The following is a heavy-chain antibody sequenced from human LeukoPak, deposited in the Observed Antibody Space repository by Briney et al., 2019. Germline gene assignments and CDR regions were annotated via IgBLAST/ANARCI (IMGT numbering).Heavy chain of an antibody. Sequence: PGGSLRLSCAASQFTFDDYAMHWVRQAPGKGLEWVSGISWNSGSIGYVDSVKGRFTISRDNAKNSLYLQMNSLRAEDTAVYYCARDPPSFQHWGQGTLVTVSS. CDR1: QFTFDDYA. V-gene: IGHV3-9*01. J-gene: IGHJ1*01. CDR2: ISWNSGSI. CDR3: ARDPPSFQH.